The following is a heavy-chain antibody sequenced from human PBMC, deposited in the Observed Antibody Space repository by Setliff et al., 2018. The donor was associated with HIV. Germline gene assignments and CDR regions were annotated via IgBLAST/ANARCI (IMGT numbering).Heavy chain of an antibody. CDR1: GYTFTRNA. D-gene: IGHD4-17*01. Sequence: ASVKASCKASGYTFTRNAMHWVRQAPGQGLEWMGWINTVSGNTKYSQKFQGRVTITRDTSASTVYMELSSLRSGDTAVYYCARDLNSGVYPHWFDPWGQGTRVTVSS. CDR3: ARDLNSGVYPHWFDP. V-gene: IGHV1-3*04. CDR2: INTVSGNT. J-gene: IGHJ5*02.